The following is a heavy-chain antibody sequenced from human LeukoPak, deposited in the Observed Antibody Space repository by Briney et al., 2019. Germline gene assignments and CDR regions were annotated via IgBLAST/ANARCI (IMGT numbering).Heavy chain of an antibody. Sequence: PGRSLRLSCAASGFTFSSYGMHWVRQAPGKGLEWVAVMSYDGSNKYYADTVEGRFTISRDNSKNTLYLQMNSLRAEDTAVYYCAKDPTIFGVVMSGMDVWGQGTTVTVSS. CDR2: MSYDGSNK. J-gene: IGHJ6*02. D-gene: IGHD3-3*01. V-gene: IGHV3-30*18. CDR1: GFTFSSYG. CDR3: AKDPTIFGVVMSGMDV.